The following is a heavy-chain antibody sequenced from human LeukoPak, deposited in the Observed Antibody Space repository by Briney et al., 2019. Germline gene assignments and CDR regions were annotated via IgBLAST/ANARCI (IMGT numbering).Heavy chain of an antibody. CDR1: GGSFGGYY. CDR3: TTSRTNDCSSPSCYTDY. D-gene: IGHD2-2*02. Sequence: SETLSLTCAVYGGSFGGYYWSRIRQPPGKGLEWIGEINHSGSTYYSPSLKSRATISVDTSKNQFSLELNSVTAADTAVYYCTTSRTNDCSSPSCYTDYWGQGTLVTVSS. V-gene: IGHV4-34*01. J-gene: IGHJ4*02. CDR2: INHSGST.